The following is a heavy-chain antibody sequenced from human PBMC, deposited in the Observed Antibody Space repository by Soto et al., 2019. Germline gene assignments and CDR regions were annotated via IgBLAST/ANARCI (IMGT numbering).Heavy chain of an antibody. V-gene: IGHV4-39*02. CDR1: GGSISSSSYY. J-gene: IGHJ6*02. Sequence: SETLSLTCTVSGGSISSSSYYWGWIRQPPGKGLEWIGSIYYSGSTYYNPSLKSRVTISVDTSKNHFSLKLSSVTAADAAVYYCARRAADGYLYGMDVWGQGTTVTVSS. D-gene: IGHD3-22*01. CDR2: IYYSGST. CDR3: ARRAADGYLYGMDV.